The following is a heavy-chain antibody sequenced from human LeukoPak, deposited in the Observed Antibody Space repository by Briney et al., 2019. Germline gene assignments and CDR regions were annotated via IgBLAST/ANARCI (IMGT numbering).Heavy chain of an antibody. CDR1: GFTLSKAW. CDR3: VTEVGGSFPT. J-gene: IGHJ4*02. D-gene: IGHD1-26*01. V-gene: IGHV3-15*01. CDR2: IKSKTNGETR. Sequence: GGSLRLSCAASGFTLSKAWMNWVRQAPGKRLERVGLIKSKTNGETRDYAAPVKGRFTISRDDSDNTLYLQMNSLKNEDTAVYYCVTEVGGSFPTWGQGTLVTVSS.